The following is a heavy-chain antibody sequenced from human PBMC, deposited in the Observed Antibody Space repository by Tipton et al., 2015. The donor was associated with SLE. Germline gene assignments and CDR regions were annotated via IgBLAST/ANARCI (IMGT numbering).Heavy chain of an antibody. V-gene: IGHV4-39*07. CDR3: ATYYFGSGSFSPPVYHGMDV. CDR1: GDSISGGAFF. CDR2: LHYSVST. D-gene: IGHD3-10*01. Sequence: TLSLTCTISGDSISGGAFFWGWIRQPPGKGLEWIGSLHYSVSTFYNPSLTGRVAMLVDTSKKQFSLELTSVTAADTAVYYCATYYFGSGSFSPPVYHGMDVWGQGTTVTVSS. J-gene: IGHJ6*02.